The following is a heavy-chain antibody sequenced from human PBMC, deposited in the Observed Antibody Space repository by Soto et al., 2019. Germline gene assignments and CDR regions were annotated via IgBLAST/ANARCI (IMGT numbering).Heavy chain of an antibody. J-gene: IGHJ6*03. D-gene: IGHD2-8*01. CDR2: ISYDGSNK. V-gene: IGHV3-30*03. CDR1: GFTFSSYG. CDR3: ARASGSLYCTNGVCPSYYYYMDV. Sequence: PGGSLRLSCAASGFTFSSYGMHWVRQAPGKGLEWVAVISYDGSNKYYADSVKGRFTISRDNSKNTLYLQMNSLRAEDTAVYYCARASGSLYCTNGVCPSYYYYMDVWGKGTTVTVSS.